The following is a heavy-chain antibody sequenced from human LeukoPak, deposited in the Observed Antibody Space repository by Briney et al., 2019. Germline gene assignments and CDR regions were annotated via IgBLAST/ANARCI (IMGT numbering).Heavy chain of an antibody. V-gene: IGHV4-4*07. Sequence: SETLSLTCTVSGGSINSYYWSWIRQSAGKGLEWIGRIYTSGGTPDYSPSLKSRVTMSIDTSKNQFSLRLSSVTAADTAVYYCATSPPVVPAAITAFDIWGQGTMVTVSS. J-gene: IGHJ3*02. CDR3: ATSPPVVPAAITAFDI. CDR2: IYTSGGTP. CDR1: GGSINSYY. D-gene: IGHD2-2*01.